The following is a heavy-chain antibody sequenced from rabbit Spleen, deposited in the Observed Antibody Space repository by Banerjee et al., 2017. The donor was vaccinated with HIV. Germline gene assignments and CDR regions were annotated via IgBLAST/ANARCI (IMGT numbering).Heavy chain of an antibody. V-gene: IGHV1S40*01. CDR1: GFSFSSSYY. J-gene: IGHJ4*01. D-gene: IGHD1-1*01. Sequence: QSLEESGGGLVQPEGSLILTCTASGFSFSSSYYMCWVRQAPGKGPEWIACIYTGSGSTYYASWAKGRFTISKTSSTTVTLQMTSLTVADTATYFCARKYNSGGNYYNLWGPGTLVTVS. CDR2: IYTGSGST. CDR3: ARKYNSGGNYYNL.